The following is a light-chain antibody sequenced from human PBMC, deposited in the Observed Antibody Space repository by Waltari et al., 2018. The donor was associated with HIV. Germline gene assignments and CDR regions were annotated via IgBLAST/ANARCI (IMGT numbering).Light chain of an antibody. V-gene: IGKV4-1*01. Sequence: DIVMTQSPDSLPVSLGERATINCKSSQNILYTSNNKNYLAWYKQKPGQPPKLLIDWASIRESGVPDRFSGSGSGTDFTLTISSLQAEDVAVYYCQQYYTTPRTFGQGTKVEIK. CDR2: WAS. J-gene: IGKJ1*01. CDR1: QNILYTSNNKNY. CDR3: QQYYTTPRT.